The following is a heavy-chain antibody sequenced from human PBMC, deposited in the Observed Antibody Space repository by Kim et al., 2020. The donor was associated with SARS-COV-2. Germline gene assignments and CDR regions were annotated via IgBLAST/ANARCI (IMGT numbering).Heavy chain of an antibody. Sequence: SETLSLTCAVSGGSISSSNWWSWVRQPPGKGLEWIGEIYHSGSTNYNPSLKSRVTISVDKSKNQFSLKLSSVTAADTAVYYCARDFSPFEPVMDVWGQGTTVTVSS. CDR3: ARDFSPFEPVMDV. CDR2: IYHSGST. J-gene: IGHJ6*02. D-gene: IGHD3-16*01. CDR1: GGSISSSNW. V-gene: IGHV4-4*02.